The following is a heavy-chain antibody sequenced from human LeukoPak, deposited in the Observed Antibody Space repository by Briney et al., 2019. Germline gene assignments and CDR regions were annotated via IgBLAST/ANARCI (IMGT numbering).Heavy chain of an antibody. J-gene: IGHJ5*01. CDR3: AREAAIVRGVRNWFDS. CDR2: TFYRSKWYY. D-gene: IGHD3-10*01. Sequence: SQTLSLTCGISGDSVSSNDAAWSWIRQSPSRGLEWLGRTFYRSKWYYDYAPSVRSRITINPDTSKSQFSLQLDSVTPEDTAVYYCAREAAIVRGVRNWFDSWGPGILVTVSS. V-gene: IGHV6-1*01. CDR1: GDSVSSNDAA.